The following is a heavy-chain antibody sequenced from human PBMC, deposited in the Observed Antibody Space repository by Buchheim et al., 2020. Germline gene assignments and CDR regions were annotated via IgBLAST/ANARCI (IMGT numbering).Heavy chain of an antibody. CDR1: GFTFSSYE. J-gene: IGHJ6*02. D-gene: IGHD3-3*01. Sequence: EVQLVESGGGLVQPGGSLRLSCAASGFTFSSYEMNWVRQAPGKGLEWVSYISSSGSTIYYADSVKGRFTISRDKAKNSRYLQMNSLRAEDTAVYYCARWADYDFWSGTHYGMDVWGQGTT. CDR3: ARWADYDFWSGTHYGMDV. V-gene: IGHV3-48*03. CDR2: ISSSGSTI.